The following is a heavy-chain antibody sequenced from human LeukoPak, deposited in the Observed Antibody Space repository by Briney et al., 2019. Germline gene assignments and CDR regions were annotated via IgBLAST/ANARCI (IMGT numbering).Heavy chain of an antibody. CDR2: IKEDGNKQ. D-gene: IGHD2-2*01. CDR3: AREIPGAMNAFDI. Sequence: GGSLRLSCVASGFTFSDYWMTWVRQAPGKGLERVANIKEDGNKQYYLDSVKGRFTISRDNGKNSLYLQMNSLRAEDTAAFYCAREIPGAMNAFDIWGQGTMVTVSS. J-gene: IGHJ3*02. V-gene: IGHV3-7*01. CDR1: GFTFSDYW.